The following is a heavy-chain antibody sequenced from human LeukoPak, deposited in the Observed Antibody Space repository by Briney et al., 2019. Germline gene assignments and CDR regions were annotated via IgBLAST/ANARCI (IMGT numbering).Heavy chain of an antibody. D-gene: IGHD3-9*01. CDR2: INPNSGGT. V-gene: IGHV1-2*02. CDR1: GYTFTGYY. Sequence: ASVKVSCKASGYTFTGYYMHWVRQAPGQGLEWMGWINPNSGGTNYAQKFQGRVTMTRDTSISTAYMELSRLRSDDTAVYYCARGEYYDILTGYREAEYLQHWGQGTLVTVSS. J-gene: IGHJ1*01. CDR3: ARGEYYDILTGYREAEYLQH.